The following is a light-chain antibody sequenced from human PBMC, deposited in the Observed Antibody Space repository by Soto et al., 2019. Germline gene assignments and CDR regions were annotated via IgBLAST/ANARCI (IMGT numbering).Light chain of an antibody. Sequence: QFVLTQPPSASGTPGQRVTMSCSGSSSNIGSNTVYWYQQLPGTAPKLLIYSNTQRPSGVPDRFSASKSGTSASLAISGLQSEDEADYYCAAWDDSLNGPVFGGGTKVTVL. CDR3: AAWDDSLNGPV. CDR2: SNT. CDR1: SSNIGSNT. V-gene: IGLV1-44*01. J-gene: IGLJ2*01.